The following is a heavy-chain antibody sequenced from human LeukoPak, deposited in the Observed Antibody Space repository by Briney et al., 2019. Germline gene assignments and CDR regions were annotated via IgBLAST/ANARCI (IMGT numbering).Heavy chain of an antibody. CDR3: ARDRVPAALHLDY. Sequence: PSETLSLTCTVSGGSISSHYWSWIRQPPGKGLEWIGCIYYSGSTNYNPSLKSRITISVDTSKNQFSLKLSSVTAADTAVYYCARDRVPAALHLDYWGQGTLVTVSS. J-gene: IGHJ4*02. V-gene: IGHV4-59*11. CDR1: GGSISSHY. CDR2: IYYSGST. D-gene: IGHD2-2*01.